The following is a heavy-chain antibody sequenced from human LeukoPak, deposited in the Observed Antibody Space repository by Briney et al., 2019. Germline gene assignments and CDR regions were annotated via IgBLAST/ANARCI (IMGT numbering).Heavy chain of an antibody. Sequence: SVKVACKASGGTFSSYAISWVRQGPGQGLEWMGGIIPIFGTANYAQKFQGRVTITADKSTSTAYMELSSLRSEDTAVYYCAWGAAAASNWFDPWGQGTLVTVSS. CDR3: AWGAAAASNWFDP. V-gene: IGHV1-69*06. J-gene: IGHJ5*02. D-gene: IGHD6-13*01. CDR2: IIPIFGTA. CDR1: GGTFSSYA.